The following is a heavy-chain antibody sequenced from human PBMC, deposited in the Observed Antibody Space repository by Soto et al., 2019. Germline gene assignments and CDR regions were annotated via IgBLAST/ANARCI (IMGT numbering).Heavy chain of an antibody. CDR3: ARGGAHPWFDP. CDR1: GYIFVNYG. V-gene: IGHV1-18*01. Sequence: ASVKVSCKASGYIFVNYGIAWVRQAPGQGLEWMGWISPYTGNTHSATKVQGRLTMTTDTSTSTAYMDLGSLTSDDTAVYYCARGGAHPWFDPWGQGTPVTVSS. CDR2: ISPYTGNT. J-gene: IGHJ5*02. D-gene: IGHD3-16*01.